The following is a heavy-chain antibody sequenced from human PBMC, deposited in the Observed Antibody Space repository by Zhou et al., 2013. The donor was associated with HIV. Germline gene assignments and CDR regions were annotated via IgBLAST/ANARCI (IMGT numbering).Heavy chain of an antibody. D-gene: IGHD2-21*02. V-gene: IGHV1-18*01. CDR1: GYTFTSYA. Sequence: QIQLVQSGAEVKKPGASVKVSCKTSGYTFTSYAISWVRQAPGQGLEWMGWISTYNGNTNYARKLQGRVSMTTDTSTSTAYMEMRSLRSDDTAVYYCVRDLSNIVMVPAVPFLDYWGEGTLVTVS. CDR2: ISTYNGNT. CDR3: VRDLSNIVMVPAVPFLDY. J-gene: IGHJ4*02.